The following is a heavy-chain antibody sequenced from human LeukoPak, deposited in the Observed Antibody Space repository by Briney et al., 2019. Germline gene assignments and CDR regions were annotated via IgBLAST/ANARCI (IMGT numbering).Heavy chain of an antibody. CDR2: IYTSGSA. J-gene: IGHJ4*02. D-gene: IGHD6-19*01. V-gene: IGHV4-4*07. CDR3: ARAPSSSGFNLALLNFDY. CDR1: GGSISSYY. Sequence: PSETLSLTCTVSGGSISSYYWSWIRQPAGKGLEWIGRIYTSGSANYNPSLKSRVTMSVDTSKNQFSLKLSSVTAADTAVYYCARAPSSSGFNLALLNFDYWGQGTLVTVSS.